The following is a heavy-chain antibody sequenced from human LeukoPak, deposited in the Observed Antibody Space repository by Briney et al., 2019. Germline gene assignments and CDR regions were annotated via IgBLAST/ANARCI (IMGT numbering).Heavy chain of an antibody. D-gene: IGHD1-26*01. CDR1: GGSINSYY. CDR3: AGGENMYYYGMDV. Sequence: QTSETLSLTCTVSGGSINSYYWNWIRQPPGKGLEWIGYIYYSGSTNYNPSLKSRVTMSVDTSKNQFSLKLSSVTAADTAVYYCAGGENMYYYGMDVWGQGTTVTVSS. J-gene: IGHJ6*02. V-gene: IGHV4-59*12. CDR2: IYYSGST.